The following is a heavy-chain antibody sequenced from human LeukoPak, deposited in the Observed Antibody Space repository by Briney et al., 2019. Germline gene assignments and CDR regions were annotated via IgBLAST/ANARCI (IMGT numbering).Heavy chain of an antibody. V-gene: IGHV1-8*01. CDR1: GYTHTSYD. CDR3: ARVQYLYF. CDR2: INPNRGNT. Sequence: ASVNVSCKASGYTHTSYDINWVRQATGQGLEWMGWINPNRGNTGDLQKFQGRVAMTRHTHKSTAYEELSSLRSEDTALYYCARVQYLYFWGQGTLVTVSS. J-gene: IGHJ4*02.